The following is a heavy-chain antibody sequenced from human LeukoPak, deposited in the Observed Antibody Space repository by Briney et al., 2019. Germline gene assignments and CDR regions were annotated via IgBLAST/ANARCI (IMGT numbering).Heavy chain of an antibody. CDR2: IKQDGSEK. V-gene: IGHV3-7*01. CDR1: GFTFSSYW. J-gene: IGHJ4*02. CDR3: AKSGKGFCSGGSCYSEHFDY. D-gene: IGHD2-15*01. Sequence: GGSLRLSCAASGFTFSSYWMSWVRQAPGKGLEWVANIKQDGSEKYYVDSVKGRFTISRDNAKNSLYLQMNSLRAEDTAVYYCAKSGKGFCSGGSCYSEHFDYWGQGTLVTVSS.